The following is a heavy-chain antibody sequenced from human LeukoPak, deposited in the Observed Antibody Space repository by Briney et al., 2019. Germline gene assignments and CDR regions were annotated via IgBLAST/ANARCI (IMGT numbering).Heavy chain of an antibody. CDR2: IWYDGSNK. Sequence: GGSLRLSCAASGFTFSDYYMSWVRQAPGKGLEWVAVIWYDGSNKYYADSVKGRFTISRDNSKNTLYLQMNSLRAEDTAVYYCARDEVYCGGDCFGYWGQGTLVTVSS. CDR3: ARDEVYCGGDCFGY. V-gene: IGHV3-33*08. CDR1: GFTFSDYY. D-gene: IGHD2-21*01. J-gene: IGHJ4*02.